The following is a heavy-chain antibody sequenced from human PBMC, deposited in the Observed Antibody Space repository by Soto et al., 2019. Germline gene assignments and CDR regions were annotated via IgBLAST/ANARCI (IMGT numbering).Heavy chain of an antibody. Sequence: EVQLVESGGGLVQPGGSLRLSCEASGFTLSRSWMHWVRQGPGKGLVWVSRINIDGSGTSYADSVKDRFTISRDDAKNTLYLQMNSLRAEDTAVYYCGTVFEFWGRGTLVTVSP. CDR1: GFTLSRSW. CDR3: GTVFEF. J-gene: IGHJ2*01. CDR2: INIDGSGT. V-gene: IGHV3-74*01.